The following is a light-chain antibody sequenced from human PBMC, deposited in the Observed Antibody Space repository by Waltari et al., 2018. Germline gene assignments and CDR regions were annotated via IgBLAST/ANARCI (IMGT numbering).Light chain of an antibody. V-gene: IGKV3-20*01. CDR3: QQYVTLPAT. CDR1: QSVSRS. CDR2: GAS. J-gene: IGKJ1*01. Sequence: SCRASQSVSRSLAWYQQKPGQAPRLLIYGASSRATGIPDRFSGSGSGTDFSLTITRLEPEDFAVYYCQQYVTLPATFGQGTKVEVK.